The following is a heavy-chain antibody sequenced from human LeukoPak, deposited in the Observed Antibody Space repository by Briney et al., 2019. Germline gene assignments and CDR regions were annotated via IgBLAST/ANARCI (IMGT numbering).Heavy chain of an antibody. CDR2: ISYDGSNK. V-gene: IGHV3-30*18. J-gene: IGHJ4*02. Sequence: GGSLRLSCAASGFTFSSYGMHWVRQAPGKGLEWVAVISYDGSNKYYADSVKGRFTISRDNSKNTLYLQMNSLRAEDTAVYYCAKGSRSYAPNYFDYWGQGTLVTVSS. D-gene: IGHD3-10*01. CDR1: GFTFSSYG. CDR3: AKGSRSYAPNYFDY.